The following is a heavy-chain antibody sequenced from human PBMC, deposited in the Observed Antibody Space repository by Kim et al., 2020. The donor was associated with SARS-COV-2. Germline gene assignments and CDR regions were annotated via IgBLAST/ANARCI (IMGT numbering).Heavy chain of an antibody. Sequence: ASVKVSCEASGYTFTDYPISWVRQAPGQGFEWMGWISAYDGNTHYAPKFHDRVTIIRDTSTSTAYMEVNSLRSDDTAVYYWARGEGMRCDSYYHMDVWGK. CDR3: ARGEGMRCDSYYHMDV. V-gene: IGHV1-18*01. CDR2: ISAYDGNT. D-gene: IGHD1-26*01. J-gene: IGHJ6*03. CDR1: GYTFTDYP.